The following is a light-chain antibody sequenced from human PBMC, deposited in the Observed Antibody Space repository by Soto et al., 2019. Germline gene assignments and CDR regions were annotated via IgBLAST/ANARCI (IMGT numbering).Light chain of an antibody. CDR2: DAS. Sequence: EIVLTQSPGTLSLSPGERATLSCRASQSVRSSYVAWYQQKPGQAPRLLIYDASSRATGSPDRFSGSGSGTDFTLTISRLEPEDFAVYYCQQYGNSPWTFGKGTKVEIK. V-gene: IGKV3-20*01. J-gene: IGKJ1*01. CDR1: QSVRSSY. CDR3: QQYGNSPWT.